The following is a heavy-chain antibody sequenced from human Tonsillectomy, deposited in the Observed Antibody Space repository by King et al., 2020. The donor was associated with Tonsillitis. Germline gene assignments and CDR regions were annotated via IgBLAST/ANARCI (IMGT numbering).Heavy chain of an antibody. D-gene: IGHD3-10*01. CDR3: ATMDRQQPPVYDDMDV. CDR2: IRNKATSYST. J-gene: IGHJ6*02. Sequence: VQLVESGGGLVQPGGSLRLSCAASGFSLSDHNLDWVRQAPGKGLEWVGRIRNKATSYSTEYAASVKGRFTISRDDSKNSLYLEMNSLKTEDTAVYYCATMDRQQPPVYDDMDVWGQGTTVTVSS. V-gene: IGHV3-72*01. CDR1: GFSLSDHN.